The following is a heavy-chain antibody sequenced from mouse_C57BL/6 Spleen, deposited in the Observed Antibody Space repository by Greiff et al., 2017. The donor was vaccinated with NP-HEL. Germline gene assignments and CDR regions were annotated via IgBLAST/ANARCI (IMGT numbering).Heavy chain of an antibody. Sequence: VQLQQSGAELVKPGASVKISCKASGYAFSSYWMNWVKQRPGKGLEWIGQIYPGDGDTNYNGKFKGKATLTADKSSSTAYMQLSSLTSEDSAVYVCERCPLLYYFDYWGQGTTLTVSS. V-gene: IGHV1-80*01. CDR2: IYPGDGDT. CDR3: ERCPLLYYFDY. CDR1: GYAFSSYW. J-gene: IGHJ2*01.